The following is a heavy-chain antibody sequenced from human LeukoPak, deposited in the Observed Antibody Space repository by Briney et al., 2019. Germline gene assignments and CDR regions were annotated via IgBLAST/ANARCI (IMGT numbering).Heavy chain of an antibody. CDR1: GFSFSSYA. CDR2: IYSGGST. D-gene: IGHD2-2*01. CDR3: ARGRGPAAINWFDP. V-gene: IGHV3-53*01. Sequence: GGSLRLSCAASGFSFSSYALSWVRQASGKGLEWVSVIYSGGSTYYADSVKGRFTISRDNSKNTLYLQMNSLRAEDTAVYYCARGRGPAAINWFDPWGQGTLVTVSS. J-gene: IGHJ5*02.